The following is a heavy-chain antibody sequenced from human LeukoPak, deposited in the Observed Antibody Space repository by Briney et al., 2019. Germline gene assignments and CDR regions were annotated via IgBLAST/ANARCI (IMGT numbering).Heavy chain of an antibody. D-gene: IGHD3-22*01. CDR3: ARKYYYDSSGSDAFDI. CDR1: GYTFTGYY. CDR2: INPNSGGT. V-gene: IGHV1-2*02. Sequence: GASVKVSCKASGYTFTGYYMHWVRQAPGQGLEWMGWINPNSGGTNYAQKFQGRVTMTRDTSISTAYMELSRLRSDDTAVYYCARKYYYDSSGSDAFDIWGQGTMVTVSS. J-gene: IGHJ3*02.